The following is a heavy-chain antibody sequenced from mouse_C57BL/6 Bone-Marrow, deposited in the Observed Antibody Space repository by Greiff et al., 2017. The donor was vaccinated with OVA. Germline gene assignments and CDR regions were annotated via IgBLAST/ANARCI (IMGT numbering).Heavy chain of an antibody. V-gene: IGHV1-31*01. CDR1: GYSFTGYY. J-gene: IGHJ2*01. CDR2: IYPYNGVS. D-gene: IGHD2-4*01. CDR3: ARLGLQPSNYVDY. Sequence: VQLHQSGPELVKPGASVKISCKASGYSFTGYYMHWVKQSHGNILDWIGYIYPYNGVSSYNQKFTGKATLTVAKTSCTAYKELRSLTSEDSAVYYCARLGLQPSNYVDYWGQGTTLTVSS.